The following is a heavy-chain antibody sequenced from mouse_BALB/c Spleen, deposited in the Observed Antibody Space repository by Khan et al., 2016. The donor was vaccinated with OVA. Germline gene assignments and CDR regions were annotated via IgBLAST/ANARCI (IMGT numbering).Heavy chain of an antibody. V-gene: IGHV3-2*02. CDR3: ARGNCDGYAMDY. CDR1: GYSITSNYA. Sequence: EVQLQESGPGLVKPSQSLSITCTVTGYSITSNYAWNWIRQFSGNKLEWMGYIRYSGTTSYNPYLKSRIPITRDTSKNQFILQLKSVTTEDTATYYGARGNCDGYAMDYWGQGTSVTVSS. CDR2: IRYSGTT. J-gene: IGHJ4*01.